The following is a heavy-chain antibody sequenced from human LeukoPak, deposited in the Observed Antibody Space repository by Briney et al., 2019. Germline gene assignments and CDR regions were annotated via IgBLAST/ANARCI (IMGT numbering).Heavy chain of an antibody. CDR2: INPNSGGT. CDR1: GCTFIGYY. Sequence: GASVKVSCKASGCTFIGYYMHGLGQAPGQGREGMGWINPNSGGTNYAQKFQGWVTMTRDTSISTAYMELSRLRSDDTAVYYCAREGDSYGDYVFDYWGQGTLVTVSS. CDR3: AREGDSYGDYVFDY. J-gene: IGHJ4*02. V-gene: IGHV1-2*04. D-gene: IGHD4-17*01.